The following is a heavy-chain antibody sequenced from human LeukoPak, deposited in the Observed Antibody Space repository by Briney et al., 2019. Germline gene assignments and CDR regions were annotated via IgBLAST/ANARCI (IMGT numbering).Heavy chain of an antibody. CDR3: ARGVTTLSPIDY. CDR2: ISPNSGGT. Sequence: ASVKVPCKASGYTFIGYYIHWVRQAPGQGLEWMGWISPNSGGTSYAQRFQGRVTMTRDTSITTAYMELTGLRSDDTAVYYCARGVTTLSPIDYWGQGTLVTVSS. V-gene: IGHV1-2*02. D-gene: IGHD4-17*01. CDR1: GYTFIGYY. J-gene: IGHJ4*02.